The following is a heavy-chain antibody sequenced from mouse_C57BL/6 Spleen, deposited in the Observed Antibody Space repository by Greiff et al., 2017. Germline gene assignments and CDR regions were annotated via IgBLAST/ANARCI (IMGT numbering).Heavy chain of an antibody. D-gene: IGHD2-3*01. CDR1: GYTFTSYW. V-gene: IGHV1-53*01. J-gene: IGHJ3*01. Sequence: QVQLQQPGVDLVKPGASVKLSCKASGYTFTSYWMHWVKQRPGQGLEWIGNINPSNGDTNYNEKFKSKATLTVDKSSSTAYMQLSSLTSEDYAVXYYADLIYNGYGGFAYWGQGTLVTVS. CDR3: ADLIYNGYGGFAY. CDR2: INPSNGDT.